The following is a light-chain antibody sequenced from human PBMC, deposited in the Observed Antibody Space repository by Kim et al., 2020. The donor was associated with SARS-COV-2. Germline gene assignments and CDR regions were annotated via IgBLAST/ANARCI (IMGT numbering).Light chain of an antibody. CDR3: QTWGTGLQV. Sequence: LVLTQSPSASASLGASVKLTCTLSSRQSTYAIAWHQQQPEKGPRYLMKVNGDGSHMKGDGIPDRFSGSSSGAERYLTISSLQSEDEADYYCQTWGTGLQVFGGGTKLTVL. CDR2: VNGDGSH. J-gene: IGLJ3*02. V-gene: IGLV4-69*01. CDR1: SRQSTYA.